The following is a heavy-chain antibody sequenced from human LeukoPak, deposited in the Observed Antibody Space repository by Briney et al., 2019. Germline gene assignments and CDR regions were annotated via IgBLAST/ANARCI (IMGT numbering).Heavy chain of an antibody. J-gene: IGHJ6*03. CDR2: IRYDGSNK. D-gene: IGHD3-10*01. V-gene: IGHV3-30*02. Sequence: PGGSLRLSCAASGFTFSSYGMHWVRQAPGKGLEWVAFIRYDGSNKYYAESVKGRFTISRDNSKNTLYLQMNSLRAEDTAVYYCAKEYYGSGSYSYYYYYMDVWGKGTTVTVSS. CDR1: GFTFSSYG. CDR3: AKEYYGSGSYSYYYYYMDV.